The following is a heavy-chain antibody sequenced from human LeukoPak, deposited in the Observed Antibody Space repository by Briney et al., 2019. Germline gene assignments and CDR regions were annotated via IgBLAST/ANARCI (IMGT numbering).Heavy chain of an antibody. V-gene: IGHV3-23*01. Sequence: GRSLRLSCAASRFTPCSNYTSWGRQAPGEGREWVSAISGSGGSTYYADSVKGRFTISRDNSKNTLYLQMNSLRAEDTAVYYCATQPNKYYYYGYWGQGTLVTVSS. J-gene: IGHJ4*02. CDR2: ISGSGGST. CDR1: RFTPCSNY. CDR3: ATQPNKYYYYGY. D-gene: IGHD1/OR15-1a*01.